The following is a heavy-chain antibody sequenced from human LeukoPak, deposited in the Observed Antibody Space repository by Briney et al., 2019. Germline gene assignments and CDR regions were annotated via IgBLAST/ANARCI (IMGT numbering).Heavy chain of an antibody. CDR1: ALTYCCYT. CDR2: ISSSSRSI. J-gene: IGHJ4*02. CDR3: ASKRWTQTETGFVY. D-gene: IGHD5-24*01. V-gene: IGHV3-21*01. Sequence: GGSLRLSWGAWALTYCCYTMNCVRQAPGKGLEWVSSISSSSRSIFYADSVRGRSTTSRANAKNSLFLQMNSLRAEDTAVLCYASKRWTQTETGFVYSGQGTLVTVSS.